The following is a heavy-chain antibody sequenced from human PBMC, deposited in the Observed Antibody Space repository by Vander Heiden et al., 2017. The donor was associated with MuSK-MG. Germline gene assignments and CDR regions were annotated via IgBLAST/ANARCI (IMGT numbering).Heavy chain of an antibody. Sequence: EVHLVESGGGLVQPGGSLRLSCVASGFTFSRYWMDWGRRGPGKGLEGVANIKRDGSEIYNLDSVKGRFTISRDNTKNSLYLEMNSLRAEDTAVYYCAREAGVTNWFDPWGQGTLVTVSS. V-gene: IGHV3-7*01. CDR3: AREAGVTNWFDP. J-gene: IGHJ5*02. CDR2: IKRDGSEI. CDR1: GFTFSRYW. D-gene: IGHD2-8*01.